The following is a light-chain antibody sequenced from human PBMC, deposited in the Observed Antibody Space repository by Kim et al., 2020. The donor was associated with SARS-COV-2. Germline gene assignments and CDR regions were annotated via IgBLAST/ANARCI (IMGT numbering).Light chain of an antibody. CDR2: DAT. CDR1: SSDVGGYNS. V-gene: IGLV2-14*03. J-gene: IGLJ3*02. CDR3: SSYSSRSTV. Sequence: QSALTQPASVSGSPGQSITISCSETSSDVGGYNSVSWYQHHPGRAPKLIIYDATNRPSGVSSRFSGSKSGNTASLTISGLQADDEAAYYCSSYSSRSTVFGGGTQLTVL.